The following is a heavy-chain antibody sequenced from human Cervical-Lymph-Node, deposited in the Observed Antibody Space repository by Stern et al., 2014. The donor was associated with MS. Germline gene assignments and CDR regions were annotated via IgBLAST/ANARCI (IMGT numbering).Heavy chain of an antibody. CDR1: GYTFTSYY. CDR3: ARDGRGWDY. Sequence: QVQLVQSGAEVKKPGASLKVSCKASGYTFTSYYMHWVRQAPGQGLDGRGMISPSGGNTSYGQKCQGRVTMTRDTSTSTVYMELSSLRSEDTAVYYGARDGRGWDYWGQGTLVTVSS. V-gene: IGHV1-46*01. CDR2: ISPSGGNT. J-gene: IGHJ4*02.